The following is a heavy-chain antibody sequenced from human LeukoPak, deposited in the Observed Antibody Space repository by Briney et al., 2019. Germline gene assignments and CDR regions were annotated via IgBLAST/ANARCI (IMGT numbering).Heavy chain of an antibody. CDR1: GGSISSSSYY. CDR2: IYYSGST. CDR3: ARVAVAGTLDY. D-gene: IGHD6-19*01. Sequence: PSETLSLTCTVSGGSISSSSYYWGWVRQPPGKGLEWIGSIYYSGSTNYNPSPKSRVTISVDKSKNQFSLKLSSVTAADTAVYYCARVAVAGTLDYWGQGTLVTVSS. V-gene: IGHV4-39*07. J-gene: IGHJ4*02.